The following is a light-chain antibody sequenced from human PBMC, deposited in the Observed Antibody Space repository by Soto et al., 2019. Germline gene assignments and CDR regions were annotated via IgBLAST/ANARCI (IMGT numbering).Light chain of an antibody. Sequence: QSALTQPRSVSGSPGQSVTISCTGTSRDVGGYNYVSWYRQHPGKAPKLMIYDVSKRPSGVPDRFSGSKSGNTASLTISGLQAEDEADYYCCSYAGSLHVVFGGGTKLTVL. J-gene: IGLJ2*01. CDR3: CSYAGSLHVV. V-gene: IGLV2-11*01. CDR1: SRDVGGYNY. CDR2: DVS.